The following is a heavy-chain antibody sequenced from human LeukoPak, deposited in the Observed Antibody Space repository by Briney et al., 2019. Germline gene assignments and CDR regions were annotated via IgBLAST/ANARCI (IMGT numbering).Heavy chain of an antibody. CDR2: ISYDGSNK. CDR1: GFTFSSYA. CDR3: AKDPRASRIAAATEDY. V-gene: IGHV3-30*18. D-gene: IGHD6-13*01. J-gene: IGHJ4*02. Sequence: GGSLRLSCAASGFTFSSYAMSWVRQAPGKGLEWVAVISYDGSNKYYADSVKGRFTISRDNSKNTLYLQMNSLRAEDTAVYYCAKDPRASRIAAATEDYWGQGTLVTVSS.